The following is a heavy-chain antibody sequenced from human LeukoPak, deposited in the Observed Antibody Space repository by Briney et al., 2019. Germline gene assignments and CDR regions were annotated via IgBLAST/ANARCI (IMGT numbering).Heavy chain of an antibody. Sequence: PGGSLRLSCAASGFTFSSYGMHWVRQAPGKGLEWVAVISYDGSNKYYADSVKGRFTISRDNSKNTLYLQMNSLRAEDTAVYYCARAAADDYYYYGMDVWGQGTTVTVSS. V-gene: IGHV3-30*03. CDR1: GFTFSSYG. CDR2: ISYDGSNK. CDR3: ARAAADDYYYYGMDV. J-gene: IGHJ6*02. D-gene: IGHD6-13*01.